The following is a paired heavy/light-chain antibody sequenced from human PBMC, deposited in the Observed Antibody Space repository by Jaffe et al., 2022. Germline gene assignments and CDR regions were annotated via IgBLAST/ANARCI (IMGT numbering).Heavy chain of an antibody. CDR3: ARDPITMVRGVNDDAFDI. J-gene: IGHJ3*02. Sequence: QVQLVQSGAEVKKPGASVKVSCKASGYTFTSYYMHWVRQAPGQGLEWMGIINPSGGSTSYAQKFQGRVTMTRDTSTSTVYMELSSLRSEDTAVYYCARDPITMVRGVNDDAFDIWGQGTMVTVSS. D-gene: IGHD3-10*01. CDR2: INPSGGST. V-gene: IGHV1-46*01. CDR1: GYTFTSYY.
Light chain of an antibody. J-gene: IGLJ3*02. Sequence: QAVVTQEPSLTVSPGGTVTLTCGSSTGAVTSGHYPYWFQQKPGQAPRTLIYDTSNKHSWTPARFSGSLLGGKAALTLSGAQPEDEAEYYCLLSYSGARPHWVFGGGTKLTVL. CDR3: LLSYSGARPHWV. CDR2: DTS. V-gene: IGLV7-46*01. CDR1: TGAVTSGHY.